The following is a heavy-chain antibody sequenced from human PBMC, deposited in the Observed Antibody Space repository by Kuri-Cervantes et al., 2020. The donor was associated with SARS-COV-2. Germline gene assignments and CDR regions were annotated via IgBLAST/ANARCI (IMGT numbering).Heavy chain of an antibody. J-gene: IGHJ4*02. Sequence: SETLSLTCTVSRGSISSSSYYWGWIRQPPGKGLEWIGSIYYTGNTYYNPSLNSRVTMSVDTSKNQFSLKVSSVTAADTAVYYCARTSHGSALYWGQGTLVTVSS. CDR2: IYYTGNT. CDR1: RGSISSSSYY. D-gene: IGHD3-10*01. CDR3: ARTSHGSALY. V-gene: IGHV4-39*01.